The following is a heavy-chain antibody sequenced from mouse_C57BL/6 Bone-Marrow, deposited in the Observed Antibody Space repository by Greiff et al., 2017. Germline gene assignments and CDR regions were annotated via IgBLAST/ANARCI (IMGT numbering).Heavy chain of an antibody. CDR1: GYTFTDYY. CDR3: ARSDYGSSGWFAY. J-gene: IGHJ3*01. CDR2: IYPGSGNT. V-gene: IGHV1-76*01. D-gene: IGHD1-1*01. Sequence: QVQLQQSGAELVRPGASVKLSCKASGYTFTDYYINWVKQRPGQGLEWIARIYPGSGNTYYNEKFKGKATLTAEKSSSTAYMQLSSLTSEDSAVYFCARSDYGSSGWFAYWGQGTLVTVSA.